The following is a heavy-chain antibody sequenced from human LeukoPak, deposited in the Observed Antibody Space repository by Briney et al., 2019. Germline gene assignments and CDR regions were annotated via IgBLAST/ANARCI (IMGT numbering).Heavy chain of an antibody. CDR3: VKTMVTFGRHIRTDAFDF. CDR1: GFGFNNYA. V-gene: IGHV3-64D*06. J-gene: IGHJ3*01. CDR2: ISSDGGST. D-gene: IGHD3-16*01. Sequence: GGSLRLSCAASGFGFNNYAMHWVRQAPGKGLEYASGISSDGGSTSYADSVKGRFTVSRDNSKNTLSLLMTGLRPEDTAVYYCVKTMVTFGRHIRTDAFDFWGQGTKVTVSS.